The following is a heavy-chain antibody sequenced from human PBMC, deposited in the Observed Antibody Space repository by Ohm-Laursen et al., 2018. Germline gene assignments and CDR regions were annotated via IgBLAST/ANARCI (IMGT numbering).Heavy chain of an antibody. Sequence: GTLSLTCAVYGGSFSGYYWSWIRQPPGKGLEWIGEINHSGSTNYNPSLKSRVTMSVDTSKNQFSLKLSSVTAAGTAVYYCARDSGWYDHDYWGQGTLVTVSS. CDR1: GGSFSGYY. CDR3: ARDSGWYDHDY. D-gene: IGHD6-19*01. V-gene: IGHV4-34*01. CDR2: INHSGST. J-gene: IGHJ4*02.